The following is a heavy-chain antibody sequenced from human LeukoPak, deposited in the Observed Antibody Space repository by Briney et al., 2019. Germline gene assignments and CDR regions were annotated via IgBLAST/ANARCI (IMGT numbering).Heavy chain of an antibody. V-gene: IGHV1-2*02. J-gene: IGHJ3*02. Sequence: ASVKVSCKASGYTFTGYYMHWVRQAPGQGLEWMGWINPNSGGTIYAQKFQGRVTMTRDTSISTAYMELSRLRSDDTAVYYCARDPLLRYFDWLLSESAFDIWGQGTMVTVSS. CDR2: INPNSGGT. D-gene: IGHD3-9*01. CDR3: ARDPLLRYFDWLLSESAFDI. CDR1: GYTFTGYY.